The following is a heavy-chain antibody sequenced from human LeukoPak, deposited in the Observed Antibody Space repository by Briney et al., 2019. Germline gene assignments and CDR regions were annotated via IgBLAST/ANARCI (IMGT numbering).Heavy chain of an antibody. CDR1: GFTFRNHG. CDR3: VRDRTSRFLDY. J-gene: IGHJ4*02. CDR2: IYYDGGNK. V-gene: IGHV3-33*01. Sequence: PGGSLRLSCAASGFTFRNHGMHWVRQAPGKGLEWVAVIYYDGGNKYYADSMKGRFTISRDNSKNMLWLQMNSPRAEDTAVYYCVRDRTSRFLDYWGQGTLVTVSS. D-gene: IGHD1/OR15-1a*01.